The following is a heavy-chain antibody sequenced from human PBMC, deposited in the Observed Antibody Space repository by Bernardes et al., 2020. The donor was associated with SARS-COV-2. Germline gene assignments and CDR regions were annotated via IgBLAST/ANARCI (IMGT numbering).Heavy chain of an antibody. D-gene: IGHD2-2*01. J-gene: IGHJ3*02. V-gene: IGHV4-4*07. CDR3: VLGYCSSTSCNDAFDI. CDR2: IYTSGST. Sequence: ETLSLTCTVSGGSISSYYWSWIRQPAGKGLEWIGRIYTSGSTNYNPSLKSRVTMSVDTSKNQFSLKLSSVTAADTAVYYCVLGYCSSTSCNDAFDIWGQGTMVTVSS. CDR1: GGSISSYY.